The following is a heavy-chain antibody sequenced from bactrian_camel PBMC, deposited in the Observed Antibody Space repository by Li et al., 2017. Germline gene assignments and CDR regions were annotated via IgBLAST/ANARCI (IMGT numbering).Heavy chain of an antibody. V-gene: IGHV3S25*01. D-gene: IGHD5*01. J-gene: IGHJ4*01. CDR2: INSGGTIT. Sequence: QLVESGGGLVQPGGSLRLSCAASGFTFSKAWMNWVRQAPGKGLEWVSNINSGGTITYYVDSVKGRFTISRDNAGNTAYLQMNSLKPEDTAVYYCVNGVGWISPGQGTQVTVS. CDR1: GFTFSKAW.